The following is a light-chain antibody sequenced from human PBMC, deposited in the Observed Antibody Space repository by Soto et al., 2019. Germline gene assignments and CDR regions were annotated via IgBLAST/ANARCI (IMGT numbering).Light chain of an antibody. CDR3: QKYNSAPLT. V-gene: IGKV1-27*01. CDR2: AAS. CDR1: ESVSDNY. J-gene: IGKJ4*01. Sequence: TQSPGTLSLCPGERATLSCRASESVSDNYLAWYQQKPGKIPNLLIYAASTLQAGVPSRFSGSGSGTDFTLTISSLQPEDVAAYYCQKYNSAPLTFGGGTKVEIK.